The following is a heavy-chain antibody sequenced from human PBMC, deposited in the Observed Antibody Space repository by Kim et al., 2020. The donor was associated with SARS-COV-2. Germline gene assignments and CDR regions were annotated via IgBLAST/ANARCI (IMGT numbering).Heavy chain of an antibody. D-gene: IGHD5-18*01. J-gene: IGHJ6*02. CDR2: INPSGGST. Sequence: ASVKVSCKASGYTFTSYYMHWVRQAPGQGLEWMGIINPSGGSTSYAQKFQGRVTMTRDTSTSTVYMELSSLRSEDTAVYYCAREPTLIRGYSYEGTYYYYGMDVWGQGTTVTVSS. CDR3: AREPTLIRGYSYEGTYYYYGMDV. V-gene: IGHV1-46*01. CDR1: GYTFTSYY.